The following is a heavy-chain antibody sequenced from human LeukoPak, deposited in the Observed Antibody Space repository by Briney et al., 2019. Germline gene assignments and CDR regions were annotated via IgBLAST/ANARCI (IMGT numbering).Heavy chain of an antibody. CDR1: GFTFSSYA. CDR2: ISGSGGST. D-gene: IGHD3-3*01. CDR3: ARDRGDYDFWSSRGEPFDY. J-gene: IGHJ4*02. V-gene: IGHV3-23*01. Sequence: PGGSLRLSCAASGFTFSSYAMSWVRQAPGKGLEWVSGISGSGGSTYYADSGKGRFTISRDNSKNTLYLQMNSLTADDTAVYYCARDRGDYDFWSSRGEPFDYWGQGTLVTVSS.